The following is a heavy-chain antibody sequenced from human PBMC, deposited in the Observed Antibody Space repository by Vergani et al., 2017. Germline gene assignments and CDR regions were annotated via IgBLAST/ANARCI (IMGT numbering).Heavy chain of an antibody. J-gene: IGHJ2*01. CDR3: AKGSGRYLWYFDL. D-gene: IGHD5-12*01. CDR1: GFTFSSYG. Sequence: QVQLVESGGGVVQPGRSLRLSCAASGFTFSSYGMHWVRQAPGKGLEWVAVISYDGSNKYYADSVKGRFTISRDNSKNTLYLQMNSLRAEDTAVYYCAKGSGRYLWYFDLWGRGTLVTVSS. CDR2: ISYDGSNK. V-gene: IGHV3-30*18.